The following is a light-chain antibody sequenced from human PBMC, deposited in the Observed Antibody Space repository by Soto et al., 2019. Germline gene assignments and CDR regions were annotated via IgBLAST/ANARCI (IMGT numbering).Light chain of an antibody. V-gene: IGKV2-28*01. Sequence: DIVMTQSPLSLPVTPGEPASISCRSSQSLLHSNGYNYLYWYLQKPVQSPQLLSYLGSNRASGVPDRFSGSGSGPDFTPKISRVEAQDVGGCYCMQALQTWWTFGQETKLEIK. CDR2: LGS. CDR1: QSLLHSNGYNY. J-gene: IGKJ2*02. CDR3: MQALQTWWT.